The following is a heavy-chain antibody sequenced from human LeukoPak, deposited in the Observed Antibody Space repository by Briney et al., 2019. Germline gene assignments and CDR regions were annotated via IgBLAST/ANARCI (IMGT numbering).Heavy chain of an antibody. V-gene: IGHV3-48*03. J-gene: IGHJ4*02. CDR3: ARRLGSRYYFDY. CDR1: GFTFSSYE. Sequence: GGSLRLSCAASGFTFSSYEMNWVRQAPGKGMEWVSYISSSGSTIYYADSVKGRFTISRDNAKNSLYLQMNSLRAEDTAVYYCARRLGSRYYFDYWGQGTLVTVSS. CDR2: ISSSGSTI. D-gene: IGHD7-27*01.